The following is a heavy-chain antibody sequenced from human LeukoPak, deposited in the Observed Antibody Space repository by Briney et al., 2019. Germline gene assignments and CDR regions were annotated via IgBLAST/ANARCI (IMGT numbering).Heavy chain of an antibody. CDR3: ARGYSPMAVDY. J-gene: IGHJ4*02. CDR1: GFTFDDYA. V-gene: IGHV3-9*01. D-gene: IGHD3-10*01. CDR2: ISWNSGSI. Sequence: GRSLRLSCAASGFTFDDYAMHWVRQAPGKGLEWVSGISWNSGSIGYADSVKGRFTISRDNAKNSLYLQMNSLRAEDTAVYYCARGYSPMAVDYWGQGTLVTVSS.